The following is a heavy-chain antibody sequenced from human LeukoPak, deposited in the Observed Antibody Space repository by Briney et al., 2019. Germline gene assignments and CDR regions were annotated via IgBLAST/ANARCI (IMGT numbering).Heavy chain of an antibody. CDR1: GFTFSSYA. CDR2: ISYDETSK. J-gene: IGHJ6*02. CDR3: ARDSDYDIFTGYYPGGDYYGLDV. V-gene: IGHV3-30-3*01. D-gene: IGHD3-9*01. Sequence: GGSLRLSCAASGFTFSSYAMSWVRQAPGKGLEWVAVISYDETSKYYADSVKGLFTISRDNSKSTLYLQMNSLRAEDTAVYYCARDSDYDIFTGYYPGGDYYGLDVWGQGTTVTVSS.